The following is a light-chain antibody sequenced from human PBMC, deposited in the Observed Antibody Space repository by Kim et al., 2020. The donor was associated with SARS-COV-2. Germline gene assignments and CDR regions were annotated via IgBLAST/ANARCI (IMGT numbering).Light chain of an antibody. Sequence: SSELTQDPAVSVALGQTVRITCQGDSLRSYYAAWYQKKPGQAPVVVIYGKNNRPSGIPDRFSGSASGNTASLTITGAQAEDEADYYCNSRDSSGSHVVF. CDR3: NSRDSSGSHVV. J-gene: IGLJ2*01. CDR1: SLRSYY. CDR2: GKN. V-gene: IGLV3-19*01.